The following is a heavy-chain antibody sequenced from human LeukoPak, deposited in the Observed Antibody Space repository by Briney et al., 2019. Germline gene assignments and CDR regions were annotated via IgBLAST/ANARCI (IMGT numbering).Heavy chain of an antibody. J-gene: IGHJ4*02. Sequence: GRSLRLSCAASGFSFSNYAMHWVRQAPGKGLEWVTIISHDGSYKHNADSVKGRFTISRDNSKNTLYLQVNSLTAEDTAVYYCVRVRSGYYFPDWGQGTLVTVSA. CDR3: VRVRSGYYFPD. D-gene: IGHD3-22*01. CDR1: GFSFSNYA. V-gene: IGHV3-30-3*01. CDR2: ISHDGSYK.